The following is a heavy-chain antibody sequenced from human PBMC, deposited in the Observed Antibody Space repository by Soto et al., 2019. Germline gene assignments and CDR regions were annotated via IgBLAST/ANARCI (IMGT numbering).Heavy chain of an antibody. CDR3: ARDPGGSSSFLGFDY. J-gene: IGHJ4*02. CDR1: GFTFSSYA. CDR2: ISHDGSNK. D-gene: IGHD6-6*01. Sequence: PGGSLRLSCAGSGFTFSSYAMHWVRQAPGKGLEWVAVISHDGSNKYYADSVKGRFTISRDNSKKTLYLQMNSLRAEDTAVYYCARDPGGSSSFLGFDYWGQGTLVTVXS. V-gene: IGHV3-30-3*01.